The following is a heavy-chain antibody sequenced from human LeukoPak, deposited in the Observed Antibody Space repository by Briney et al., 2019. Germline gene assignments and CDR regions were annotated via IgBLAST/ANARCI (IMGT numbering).Heavy chain of an antibody. CDR3: ARPRSSGWYHDY. CDR1: GFTFSSYS. D-gene: IGHD6-19*01. Sequence: GSLRLSCAASGFTFSSYSMNWVRQAPGKGLEWVSYISSSNSTIYYADSVKGRFTISRDNAKNSLYLQMNGLRAEDTAVYYCARPRSSGWYHDYWGQGTLVTVSS. CDR2: ISSSNSTI. J-gene: IGHJ4*02. V-gene: IGHV3-48*04.